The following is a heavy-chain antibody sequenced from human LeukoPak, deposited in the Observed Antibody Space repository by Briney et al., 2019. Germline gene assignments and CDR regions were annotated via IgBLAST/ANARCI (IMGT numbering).Heavy chain of an antibody. D-gene: IGHD3-10*01. V-gene: IGHV3-48*04. CDR3: AKDIFTMVRGVVDY. CDR1: GFTFSSYS. CDR2: ISSSSSTI. Sequence: GGSLRLSCAAPGFTFSSYSMNWVRQAPGKGLEWVSYISSSSSTIYYADSVKGRFTISRDNAKNSLYLQINSLRAEDTALYYCAKDIFTMVRGVVDYWGQGTLVTVSS. J-gene: IGHJ4*02.